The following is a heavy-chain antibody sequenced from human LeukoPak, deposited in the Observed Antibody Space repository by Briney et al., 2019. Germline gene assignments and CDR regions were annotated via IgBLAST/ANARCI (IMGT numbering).Heavy chain of an antibody. J-gene: IGHJ4*02. V-gene: IGHV3-30*18. CDR3: AKLWLIQDSSSWHHSFDY. D-gene: IGHD6-13*01. CDR2: ISYDGSNK. Sequence: PGGSLRLSCAASGFTFSSYWMSWVRQAPGKGLEWVAVISYDGSNKYYADSVKGRFTISRDNSKNTLYLQMNSLRAEDTAVYYCAKLWLIQDSSSWHHSFDYWGQGTLVTVSS. CDR1: GFTFSSYW.